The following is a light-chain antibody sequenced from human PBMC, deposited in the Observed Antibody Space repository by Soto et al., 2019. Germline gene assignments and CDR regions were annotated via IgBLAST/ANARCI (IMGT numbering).Light chain of an antibody. J-gene: IGLJ3*02. CDR1: SDHSNYI. CDR3: QTWGTGIRV. Sequence: QPVLTQSPSASASLGASVKLTCTLSSDHSNYIIAWHQQPPEKGPRYLMKVNSDGSHTKGNGIPDRFSGSSSEAERYLTISSLQSEDEAVYYCQTWGTGIRVFGGGTKLTVL. CDR2: VNSDGSH. V-gene: IGLV4-69*01.